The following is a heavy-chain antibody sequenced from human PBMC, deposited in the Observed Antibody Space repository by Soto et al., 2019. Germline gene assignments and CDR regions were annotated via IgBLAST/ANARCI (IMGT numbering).Heavy chain of an antibody. Sequence: QITLKESGPTLVKPTQTLTLTCTFSGFSLSTSRVGVGWIRQPPGKALEWLALIYWDDDKRYSPSLKNRLTITKDTSKNQVVLTMTIADPVDTATYYCVHTSGSGNSACFDYWGQGTLVTVSS. D-gene: IGHD3-10*01. CDR2: IYWDDDK. J-gene: IGHJ4*02. CDR1: GFSLSTSRVG. CDR3: VHTSGSGNSACFDY. V-gene: IGHV2-5*02.